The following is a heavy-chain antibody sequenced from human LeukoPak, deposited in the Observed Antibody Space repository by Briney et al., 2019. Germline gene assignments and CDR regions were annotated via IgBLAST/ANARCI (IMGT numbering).Heavy chain of an antibody. V-gene: IGHV4-38-2*02. CDR2: IYHSGST. D-gene: IGHD4-17*01. Sequence: SETLSLTCTVSGYSISSGYYWGWIRQPPGKGLEWIGSIYHSGSTYYNPSLKSRVTISVDTSKNQFSLKLSSVTAADTAVYYCARGQDGAPGYWGQGTLVTVSS. J-gene: IGHJ4*02. CDR3: ARGQDGAPGY. CDR1: GYSISSGYY.